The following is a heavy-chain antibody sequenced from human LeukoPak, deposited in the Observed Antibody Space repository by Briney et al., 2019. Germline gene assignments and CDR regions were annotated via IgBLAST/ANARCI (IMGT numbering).Heavy chain of an antibody. V-gene: IGHV1-69*13. D-gene: IGHD5-18*01. J-gene: IGHJ6*02. CDR2: IIPIFGTA. CDR3: AKARGYSYGYYYGMDV. CDR1: GGTFSSYA. Sequence: GASVKVSCKASGGTFSSYAISWVRQAPGQGLEWMGGIIPIFGTANYAQKFQGRVTITADESTSTAYMELSSLRSEDTAVYYCAKARGYSYGYYYGMDVWGQGTTVTVSS.